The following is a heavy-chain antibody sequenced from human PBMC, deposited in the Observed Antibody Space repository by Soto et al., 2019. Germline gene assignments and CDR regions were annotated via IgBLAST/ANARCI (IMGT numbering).Heavy chain of an antibody. CDR2: ISGSGGST. CDR1: GFTFSSYA. J-gene: IGHJ4*02. D-gene: IGHD4-4*01. Sequence: EVQLLESGGGLVQPGGSLRLSCAASGFTFSSYAMSWVRQAPGKGLEWVSAISGSGGSTYYADSVKGRFTISRDNSKNTLYLQLNSLRAEDTAVYYCAKDSNYHGGAEVDYWGQGTLVTVSS. V-gene: IGHV3-23*01. CDR3: AKDSNYHGGAEVDY.